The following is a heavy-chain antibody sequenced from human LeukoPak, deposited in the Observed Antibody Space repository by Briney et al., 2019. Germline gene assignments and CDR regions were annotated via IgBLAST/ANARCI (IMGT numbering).Heavy chain of an antibody. D-gene: IGHD2-21*02. CDR3: ARDHYHRIHSVMVTAPEY. CDR2: INPTGGST. CDR1: GYTFTNYY. J-gene: IGHJ4*02. Sequence: ASVKVSCKASGYTFTNYYMHWVRQAPGEGLEWMGIINPTGGSTSYAQKFQGRVTMTRDTSTSTVYMELSSVRSEDTAVYYCARDHYHRIHSVMVTAPEYWGQGTLVIVSS. V-gene: IGHV1-46*01.